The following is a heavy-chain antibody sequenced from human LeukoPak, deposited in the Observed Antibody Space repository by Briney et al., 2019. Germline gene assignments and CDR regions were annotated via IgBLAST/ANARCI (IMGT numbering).Heavy chain of an antibody. Sequence: GGSLGLSCAASGFTFSSYWMSWVRQAPGKGLEWVANIKQDGSEKYYVDSVKGRFTISRDNAKNSLYLQMNSLRAEDTAVYYCARDVGIAVAGTVDYWGQGTLVTVSS. J-gene: IGHJ4*02. CDR1: GFTFSSYW. CDR2: IKQDGSEK. CDR3: ARDVGIAVAGTVDY. V-gene: IGHV3-7*01. D-gene: IGHD6-19*01.